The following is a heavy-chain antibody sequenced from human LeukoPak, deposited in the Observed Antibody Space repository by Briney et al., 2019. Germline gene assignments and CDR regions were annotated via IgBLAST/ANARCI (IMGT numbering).Heavy chain of an antibody. Sequence: GGSLRLSCAASGFTFSSYGMSWVRQAPGKGLEWVSYISSSGSTIYYADSVKGRFTISRDNAKNTLYLQMNSLRAEDTAVYYCARVHYDSSGYYTNYYYYMDVWGKGTTVTISS. D-gene: IGHD3-22*01. J-gene: IGHJ6*03. CDR1: GFTFSSYG. CDR2: ISSSGSTI. CDR3: ARVHYDSSGYYTNYYYYMDV. V-gene: IGHV3-48*04.